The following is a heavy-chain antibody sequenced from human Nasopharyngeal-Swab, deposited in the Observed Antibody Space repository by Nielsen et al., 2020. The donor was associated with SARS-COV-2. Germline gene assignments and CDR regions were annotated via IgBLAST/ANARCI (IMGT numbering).Heavy chain of an antibody. V-gene: IGHV4-34*01. Sequence: SETLSLTCAVYGGSFSGYYWSWIRQPPGKGLEWIGEINHSGSTSYNPSLKSRVTISVDTSKNQFSLKLSSVTAADTAVYYCARDFGHSYGFDCWGQGTLVTVSS. CDR1: GGSFSGYY. CDR2: INHSGST. J-gene: IGHJ5*01. D-gene: IGHD5-18*01. CDR3: ARDFGHSYGFDC.